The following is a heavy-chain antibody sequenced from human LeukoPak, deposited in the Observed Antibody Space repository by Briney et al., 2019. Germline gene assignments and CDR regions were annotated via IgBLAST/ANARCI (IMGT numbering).Heavy chain of an antibody. CDR3: ARAGKNSRLGVY. Sequence: ASXXXSCKASGYTFTSYGISWVRQAPGQGLEWMGWISAYNGNTNYAQKLQGRVTMTTDTSTSTAYMELRSLRSDDTAVYYCARAGKNSRLGVYWGQGTLVTVSS. D-gene: IGHD6-13*01. J-gene: IGHJ4*02. CDR2: ISAYNGNT. CDR1: GYTFTSYG. V-gene: IGHV1-18*01.